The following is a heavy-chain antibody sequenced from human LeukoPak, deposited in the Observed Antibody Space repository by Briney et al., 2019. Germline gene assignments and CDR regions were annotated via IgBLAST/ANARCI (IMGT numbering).Heavy chain of an antibody. D-gene: IGHD3-22*01. Sequence: PGGSLRLSCAASGLTVGSNTMSWVRQAPGKGLEWDSIIYSGGSTSYADSVKGRFTISRDNSKNTLYLQMNSLRTKDTAVYYCARGGSYFDISGYYFYWGQGTLVTVSS. CDR3: ARGGSYFDISGYYFY. CDR2: IYSGGST. V-gene: IGHV3-66*01. CDR1: GLTVGSNT. J-gene: IGHJ4*02.